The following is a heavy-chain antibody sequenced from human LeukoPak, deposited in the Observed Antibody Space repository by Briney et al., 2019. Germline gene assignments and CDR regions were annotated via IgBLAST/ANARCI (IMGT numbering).Heavy chain of an antibody. CDR1: GGSVTGGNYY. J-gene: IGHJ5*02. CDR3: ARGRRESIIRRYDYVWGSYRFNWFDP. V-gene: IGHV4-61*02. D-gene: IGHD3-16*02. CDR2: LYTRGST. Sequence: PSQTLSLTCTVSGGSVTGGNYYWSWIRQPAGKGLEWIGRLYTRGSTNYNPSLRSRVTISVDTSKNQFSLKLSSVTAADTAVYYCARGRRESIIRRYDYVWGSYRFNWFDPWGQGTLVTVSS.